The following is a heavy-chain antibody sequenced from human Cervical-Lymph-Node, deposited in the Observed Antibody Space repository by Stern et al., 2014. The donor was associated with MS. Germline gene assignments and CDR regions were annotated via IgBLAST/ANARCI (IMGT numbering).Heavy chain of an antibody. J-gene: IGHJ4*02. D-gene: IGHD2/OR15-2a*01. CDR1: GGSVSTENYY. Sequence: QLQLQESGPGLVKPSETLSLTCSVSGGSVSTENYYWNWIRQPPGKGLEWIGYRYHIGITNYNPSLRSRVTISMDTSKNQFSLRLNSVTAADTAVYYCARADSTQFYDFDSWGQGTLVTVSS. CDR2: RYHIGIT. V-gene: IGHV4-61*01. CDR3: ARADSTQFYDFDS.